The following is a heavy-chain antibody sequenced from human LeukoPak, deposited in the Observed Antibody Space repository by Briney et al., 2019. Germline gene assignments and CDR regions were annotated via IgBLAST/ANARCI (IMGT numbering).Heavy chain of an antibody. CDR3: ARESTVVTPGVFDH. CDR1: GYTFSRHG. CDR2: VWYDGRNR. D-gene: IGHD4-23*01. Sequence: PGGSLRLSCAASGYTFSRHGIHWVRQAPGKGLEWVAVVWYDGRNRDYADSVKGRFTISKDNSNNMVFLQMDRLRAEDTAVYYCARESTVVTPGVFDHWGQGTLVTVSS. V-gene: IGHV3-33*01. J-gene: IGHJ4*02.